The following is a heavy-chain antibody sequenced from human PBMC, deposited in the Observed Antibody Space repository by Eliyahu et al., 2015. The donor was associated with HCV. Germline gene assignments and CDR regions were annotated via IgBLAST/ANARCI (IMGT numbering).Heavy chain of an antibody. CDR2: GSPNSGGT. V-gene: IGHV1-2*02. Sequence: QVQLVQSGAEVKQPGASVKVSCEASGSTFSAYYVHWVRQAPGQGLEWVGWGSPNSGGTNYAQKFQGRVTMTRDTSISTAYMELTRLTSDDTAVYFCARDQNWNFDFWGQGTLVTVSS. CDR1: GSTFSAYY. J-gene: IGHJ4*02. D-gene: IGHD2/OR15-2a*01. CDR3: ARDQNWNFDF.